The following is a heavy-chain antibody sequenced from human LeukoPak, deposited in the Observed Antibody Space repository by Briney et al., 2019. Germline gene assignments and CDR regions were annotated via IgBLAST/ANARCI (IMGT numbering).Heavy chain of an antibody. J-gene: IGHJ5*02. CDR1: GGSISSSSYY. Sequence: SETLSLTCTVSGGSISSSSYYWGWIRQPPGKGLEWIGSIYYSGSTYYNPSLKSRVTISVDTSKNQFSLKLSSVTAADTAVYYCASLYSGSYGWFDPWGQGTLVTVSS. V-gene: IGHV4-39*07. CDR3: ASLYSGSYGWFDP. CDR2: IYYSGST. D-gene: IGHD1-26*01.